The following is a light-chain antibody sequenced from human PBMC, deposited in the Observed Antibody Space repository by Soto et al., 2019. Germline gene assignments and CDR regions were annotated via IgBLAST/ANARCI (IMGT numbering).Light chain of an antibody. CDR2: KAS. CDR3: QQYNGYSQT. Sequence: DIQMTQSPSTLSASVGDRVTITCRASQSINSWLAWYQQKPGRAPKLLIYKASSLESGVPSRFSGSGPETEFTLTISSLQPDDFATYYCQQYNGYSQTFGQGTKVDIK. CDR1: QSINSW. J-gene: IGKJ1*01. V-gene: IGKV1-5*03.